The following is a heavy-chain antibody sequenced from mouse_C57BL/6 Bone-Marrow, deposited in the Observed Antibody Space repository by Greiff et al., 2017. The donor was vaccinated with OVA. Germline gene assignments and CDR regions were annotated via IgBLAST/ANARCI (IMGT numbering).Heavy chain of an antibody. CDR2: IYPGDGDT. D-gene: IGHD1-1*01. Sequence: QVQLQQSGAELVKPGASVKISCKASGYAFSSYWMNWVKQRPGKGLEWIGQIYPGDGDTNYNGKFKGKATLTADKSSSTAYMQLSSLTSEDSAVYFCARSPVVARAMDYWGQGTSVTVSS. V-gene: IGHV1-80*01. CDR1: GYAFSSYW. CDR3: ARSPVVARAMDY. J-gene: IGHJ4*01.